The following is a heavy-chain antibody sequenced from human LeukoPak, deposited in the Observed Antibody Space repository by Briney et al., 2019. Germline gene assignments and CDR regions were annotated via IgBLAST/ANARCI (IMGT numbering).Heavy chain of an antibody. J-gene: IGHJ4*02. CDR2: MNPNSGNT. D-gene: IGHD6-13*01. CDR3: ARFGGSSFGFDY. CDR1: GYTFTSYD. Sequence: ASVKVSCKASGYTFTSYDINWVRQATGQGLEWMGWMNPNSGNTGYAQKFQGRVTMTRNTSISTAYMELSSLRSEDTAVYYCARFGGSSFGFDYWGQGTLVTVSS. V-gene: IGHV1-8*01.